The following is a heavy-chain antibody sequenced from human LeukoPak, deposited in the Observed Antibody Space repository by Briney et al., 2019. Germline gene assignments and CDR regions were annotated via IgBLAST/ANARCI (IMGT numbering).Heavy chain of an antibody. CDR1: GFSLTSNG. V-gene: IGHV3-30*03. D-gene: IGHD3-10*01. CDR2: ISHDGNKK. Sequence: GGSLRLSCAASGFSLTSNGMHWVRQAPGKGLEWVAFISHDGNKKYYADSVKGRFTVPRDSSKSTLFLQMDSLRRDDTAVYYCARDIRVRYMPMVRAVEYYQYHAMDVWGQGTTVTVYS. J-gene: IGHJ6*02. CDR3: ARDIRVRYMPMVRAVEYYQYHAMDV.